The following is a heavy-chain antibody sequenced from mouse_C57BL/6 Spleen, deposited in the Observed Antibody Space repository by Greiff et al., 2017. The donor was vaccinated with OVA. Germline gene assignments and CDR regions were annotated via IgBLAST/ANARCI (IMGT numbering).Heavy chain of an antibody. V-gene: IGHV1-80*01. J-gene: IGHJ2*01. CDR1: GYAFSSYW. CDR2: IYPGDGDT. Sequence: QVQLKESGAELVKPGASVKISCKASGYAFSSYWMNWVKQRPGKGLEWIGQIYPGDGDTNYNGKFKGKATLTADKSSSTAYMQLSSLTSEDSAVYFCARKRDLSYYLDYWGQGTTLTVSS. CDR3: ARKRDLSYYLDY. D-gene: IGHD1-1*01.